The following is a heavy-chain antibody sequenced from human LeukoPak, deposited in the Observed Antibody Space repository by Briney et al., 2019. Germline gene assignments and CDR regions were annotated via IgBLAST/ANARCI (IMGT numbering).Heavy chain of an antibody. J-gene: IGHJ4*02. CDR1: GGSISSSSYY. CDR3: ARGSIVVVPAAVHYYFDY. CDR2: IYCSGST. V-gene: IGHV4-39*01. D-gene: IGHD2-2*01. Sequence: SETLSLTCTVSGGSISSSSYYWGWIRQPPGKGLEWIGSIYCSGSTYYNPSLKSRVTIPVDTSKNQFSLKLSSVTAADTAVYYCARGSIVVVPAAVHYYFDYWGQGTLVTVSS.